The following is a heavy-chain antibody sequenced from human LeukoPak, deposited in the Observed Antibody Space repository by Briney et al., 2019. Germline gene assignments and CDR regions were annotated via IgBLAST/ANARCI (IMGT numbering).Heavy chain of an antibody. Sequence: PGGSLRLSCAASGFTFSNYWMSWVRQAPGKGLEGVADIKQDATQKYYVDSVEGRFTISRDNAKNSLYLQMNSLRVEDTAVYYCARDCGSDCSQAFDIWGQGTMVTVSS. CDR3: ARDCGSDCSQAFDI. J-gene: IGHJ3*02. V-gene: IGHV3-7*05. D-gene: IGHD2-21*02. CDR2: IKQDATQK. CDR1: GFTFSNYW.